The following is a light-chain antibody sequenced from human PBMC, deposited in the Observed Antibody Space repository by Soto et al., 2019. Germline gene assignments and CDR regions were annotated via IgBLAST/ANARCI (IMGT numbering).Light chain of an antibody. V-gene: IGKV1-33*01. CDR3: QQYNNLHS. CDR1: QDIKNY. J-gene: IGKJ3*01. CDR2: DAS. Sequence: IQMTQSPSSLSASVGDRVTITCQASQDIKNYLNWYQQKPGKAPKLLIYDASNLETGVPSRFSGSGSRTDFTLTISCLQPEDIATYYCQQYNNLHSFGPGTKVDIK.